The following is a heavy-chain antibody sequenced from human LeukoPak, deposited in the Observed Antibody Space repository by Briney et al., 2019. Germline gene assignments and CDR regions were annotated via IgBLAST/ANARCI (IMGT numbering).Heavy chain of an antibody. CDR2: IYHSGST. CDR1: GGSISSGGYY. D-gene: IGHD3-22*01. J-gene: IGHJ5*02. CDR3: ARVGSSGSGPSDP. Sequence: SETLSLTCTVSGGSISSGGYYWSWIRQPPGKGLEWIGYIYHSGSTYYNPSLKSRVTISVDRSKNQFSLKLISVTAADTAVYYCARVGSSGSGPSDPWGQGAQVTVSS. V-gene: IGHV4-30-2*01.